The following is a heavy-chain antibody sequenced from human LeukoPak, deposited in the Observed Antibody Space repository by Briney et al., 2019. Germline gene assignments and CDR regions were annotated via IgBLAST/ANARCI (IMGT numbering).Heavy chain of an antibody. CDR2: IFYSGST. CDR3: TTGYYYYYGMDV. V-gene: IGHV4-39*07. J-gene: IGHJ6*02. CDR1: GGSISSSTYY. Sequence: SETLSLTCTVSGGSISSSTYYWGWIRQPPGKGLEWIGSIFYSGSTNYNPSLESRVTISVDTSKNQFSLKLSSVTAADTAVYYCTTGYYYYYGMDVWGQGTTVTVSS. D-gene: IGHD1-1*01.